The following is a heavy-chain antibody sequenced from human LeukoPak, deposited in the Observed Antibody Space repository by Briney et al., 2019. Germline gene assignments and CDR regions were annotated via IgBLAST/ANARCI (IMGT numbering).Heavy chain of an antibody. CDR2: INPSGGTT. J-gene: IGHJ4*02. V-gene: IGHV1-46*01. CDR1: GYTFTNYF. CDR3: AREWNDYKTLMREYFFDY. Sequence: GASVKVSCKASGYTFTNYFLHWARQAPGQGLEWMGIINPSGGTTTYAQKFQGRIIVTRDTSTSTVYMELSSLRSEDTAVYYCAREWNDYKTLMREYFFDYWGQGTLVTVSS. D-gene: IGHD4-4*01.